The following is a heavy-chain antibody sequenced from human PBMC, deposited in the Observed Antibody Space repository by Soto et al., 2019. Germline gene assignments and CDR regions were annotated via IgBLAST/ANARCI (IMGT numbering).Heavy chain of an antibody. D-gene: IGHD2-2*01. CDR3: ARGDVGIVLVPAARADY. CDR1: GYSFTSYW. J-gene: IGHJ4*02. CDR2: IYPGDSDT. Sequence: GESLKISCKGSGYSFTSYWIGWVRQMPGKGLEWMGIIYPGDSDTRYSPSFQGQVTISADKSISTAYLQWSSLKASDTAMYYCARGDVGIVLVPAARADYWGQGTLVTVSS. V-gene: IGHV5-51*01.